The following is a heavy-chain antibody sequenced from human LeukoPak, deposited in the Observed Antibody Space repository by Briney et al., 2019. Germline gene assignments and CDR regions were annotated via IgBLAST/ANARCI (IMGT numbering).Heavy chain of an antibody. CDR1: GFSVSGNC. CDR2: ISSGGDT. V-gene: IGHV3-53*01. J-gene: IGHJ3*02. D-gene: IGHD3-22*01. CDR3: ARGGDTRGSTRSAFDI. Sequence: SGGSLRLSCAASGFSVSGNCVSWVRQAPGQGLEWVSVISSGGDTFYADSGKGRYTISRDNSKSTLYLQMNSLRAENTAVYYCARGGDTRGSTRSAFDIWGRGTMVTVSS.